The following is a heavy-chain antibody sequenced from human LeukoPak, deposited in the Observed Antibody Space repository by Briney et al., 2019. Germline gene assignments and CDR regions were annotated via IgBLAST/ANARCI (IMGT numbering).Heavy chain of an antibody. D-gene: IGHD2-15*01. V-gene: IGHV1-2*06. CDR1: GYTFTGYY. Sequence: GASVKVSCKASGYTFTGYYMHWVRQAPGQGREWMGRINPNSGCTNYAQKFQGRVTMTRDTSISTAYMELSRLRSDDTAVYYCARDYCSGGSCYSYYFDYWGQGTLVTVSS. J-gene: IGHJ4*02. CDR2: INPNSGCT. CDR3: ARDYCSGGSCYSYYFDY.